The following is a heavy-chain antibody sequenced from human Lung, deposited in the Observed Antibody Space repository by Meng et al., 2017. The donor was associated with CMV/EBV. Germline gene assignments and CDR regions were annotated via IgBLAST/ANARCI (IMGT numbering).Heavy chain of an antibody. CDR2: ISSSGSII. D-gene: IGHD3-10*01. V-gene: IGHV3-48*03. J-gene: IGHJ4*02. CDR3: ARGAYYGSGRLDY. Sequence: SLKISCGASGFTFSSYEMNWVRQAPGKGLEWLSYISSSGSIIYYTDSVKGRFTISRDNAKNSLYLQMNSLRAEDTAVYYCARGAYYGSGRLDYWGQGTXVTVAS. CDR1: GFTFSSYE.